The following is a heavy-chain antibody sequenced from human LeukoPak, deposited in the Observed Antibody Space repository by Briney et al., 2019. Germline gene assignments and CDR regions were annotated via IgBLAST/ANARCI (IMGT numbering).Heavy chain of an antibody. CDR2: IYYSGST. CDR1: GGSISSGDYY. Sequence: SETLSLTCTVSGGSISSGDYYWSWIRQPLGKGLEWIGYIYYSGSTYYNPSLKSRVTISVDTSKNQLSLKLSSVTAADTAVYYCARDVEDCSSTSCYHYYYGMDVWGKGTTVTVSS. D-gene: IGHD2-2*01. CDR3: ARDVEDCSSTSCYHYYYGMDV. V-gene: IGHV4-30-4*01. J-gene: IGHJ6*04.